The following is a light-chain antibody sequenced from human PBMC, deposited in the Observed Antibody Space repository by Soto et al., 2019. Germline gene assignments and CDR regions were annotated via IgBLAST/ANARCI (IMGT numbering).Light chain of an antibody. J-gene: IGKJ1*01. Sequence: EIVLTQSPGTLSLSPGERATLSCRASQSVTSGYLAWYQQKPGQAPRLLIYGASTRATGIPARFSGSGSGTEFTLTISSLQSEDFAVYYCQQYNNWQTFGQGTKVDIK. CDR3: QQYNNWQT. CDR1: QSVTSGY. CDR2: GAS. V-gene: IGKV3-15*01.